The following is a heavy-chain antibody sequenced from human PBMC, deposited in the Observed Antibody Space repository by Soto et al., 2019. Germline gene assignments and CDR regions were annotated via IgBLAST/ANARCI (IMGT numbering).Heavy chain of an antibody. CDR2: ISAYNGNT. Sequence: QVQLVQSGAEVKKPGASVKVSCKASGYTFTSYGISWVRQAPGQGLEWMGWISAYNGNTNYAQKLQGRVTMPTDTSTSTAYMERWSLRSDDTAVYYCARDSSPYGDYVGFDYWGQGTLVTVSS. D-gene: IGHD4-17*01. CDR3: ARDSSPYGDYVGFDY. J-gene: IGHJ4*02. V-gene: IGHV1-18*01. CDR1: GYTFTSYG.